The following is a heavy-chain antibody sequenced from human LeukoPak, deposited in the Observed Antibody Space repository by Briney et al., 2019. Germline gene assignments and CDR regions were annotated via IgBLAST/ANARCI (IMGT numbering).Heavy chain of an antibody. D-gene: IGHD2-21*02. Sequence: LTGGSLRLSCAASGFTFNSYWMVWFRQAPGEGLVWVSCINPDGSWTLHADSVKGRFAISRDYARNTLYLQMNSLGVEDTAMYYCARYEQRPGVTASDPWSQGTLVTVSS. J-gene: IGHJ5*02. V-gene: IGHV3-74*01. CDR1: GFTFNSYW. CDR2: INPDGSWT. CDR3: ARYEQRPGVTASDP.